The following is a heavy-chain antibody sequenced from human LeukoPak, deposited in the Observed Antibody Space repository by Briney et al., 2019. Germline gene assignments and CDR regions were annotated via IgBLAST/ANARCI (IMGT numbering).Heavy chain of an antibody. Sequence: ATVKVSCKASGYIFTSYVLHWVRQAPGQGLEWMGWINTNTGNPTYAQGFTGRFVFSLDTSVSTAYLQISSLKADDTAMYYCARGDYETHGYQTRWGQGTLVTVSS. CDR3: ARGDYETHGYQTR. D-gene: IGHD3-22*01. J-gene: IGHJ4*02. CDR2: INTNTGNP. V-gene: IGHV7-4-1*02. CDR1: GYIFTSYV.